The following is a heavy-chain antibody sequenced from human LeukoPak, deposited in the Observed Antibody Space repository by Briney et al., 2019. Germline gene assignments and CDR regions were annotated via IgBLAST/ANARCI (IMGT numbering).Heavy chain of an antibody. CDR2: INPNSGGT. CDR1: GYTFTSYY. Sequence: ASVKVSCKASGYTFTSYYMHWVRQAPGQGLEWMGWINPNSGGTNYAQKFQGRVTMTRDTSISTAYMELSRLRSDDTAVYYCARSRNIVRGVITYYGDYYYMDVWGKGTTVTISS. D-gene: IGHD3-10*01. V-gene: IGHV1-2*02. J-gene: IGHJ6*03. CDR3: ARSRNIVRGVITYYGDYYYMDV.